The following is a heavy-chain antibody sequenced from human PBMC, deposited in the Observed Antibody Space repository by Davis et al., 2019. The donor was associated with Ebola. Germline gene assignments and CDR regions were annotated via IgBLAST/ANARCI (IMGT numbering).Heavy chain of an antibody. V-gene: IGHV3-7*01. CDR3: ARDLTMVQGVIDY. CDR2: IKQDGSEK. D-gene: IGHD3-10*01. Sequence: PGGSLRLSCAASGFTFSSYWMSWVRQAPGKGLEWVANIKQDGSEKYYVDSVKGRFTISRDNAKNSLYLQMNSLRAEDTAVYYCARDLTMVQGVIDYWGQGTLVTVSS. CDR1: GFTFSSYW. J-gene: IGHJ4*02.